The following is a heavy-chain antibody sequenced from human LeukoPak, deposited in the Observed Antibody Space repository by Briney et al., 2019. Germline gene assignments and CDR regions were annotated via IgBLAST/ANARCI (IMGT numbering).Heavy chain of an antibody. D-gene: IGHD5-24*01. Sequence: PGGSLRLSCAASGFTFDDYAMHWVRQAPGKGLEWVSGTSWNSGSIGYADSVKGRFTISRDNAKNSLYLQMNSLRAEDTALYYCAKDRDGSFDYWGQGTLVTVSS. CDR1: GFTFDDYA. CDR2: TSWNSGSI. CDR3: AKDRDGSFDY. J-gene: IGHJ4*02. V-gene: IGHV3-9*01.